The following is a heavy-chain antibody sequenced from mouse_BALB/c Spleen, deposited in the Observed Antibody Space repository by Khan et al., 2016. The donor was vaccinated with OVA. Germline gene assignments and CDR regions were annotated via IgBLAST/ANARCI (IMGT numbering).Heavy chain of an antibody. V-gene: IGHV13-2*02. D-gene: IGHD1-1*01. CDR1: GFTFSYYR. Sequence: VQLVETGGGLVRPGNSLKLSCVTSGFTFSYYRMHWLRQFPGKRLEWIAVITVKSDNSGANYAESVKGRFTISRDDSKSSVYLQMNRLREEYTATDYCGRGWYYYGTPFDYWGQGTTLTVSS. CDR2: ITVKSDNSGA. CDR3: GRGWYYYGTPFDY. J-gene: IGHJ2*01.